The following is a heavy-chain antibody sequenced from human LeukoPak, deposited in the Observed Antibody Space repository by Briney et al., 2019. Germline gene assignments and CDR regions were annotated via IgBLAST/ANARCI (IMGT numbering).Heavy chain of an antibody. CDR3: ARVFSSVAGQYYFDY. CDR1: GFTFSSYS. D-gene: IGHD6-19*01. Sequence: GGSLRLSCAASGFTFSSYSMNWVRQAPGKGLEWVSSISRSSTYIYYADSVKGRFTISRDDAKNSLYLQMNGLRAEDTAVYYCARVFSSVAGQYYFDYWGQGTLVTVSS. CDR2: ISRSSTYI. J-gene: IGHJ4*02. V-gene: IGHV3-21*01.